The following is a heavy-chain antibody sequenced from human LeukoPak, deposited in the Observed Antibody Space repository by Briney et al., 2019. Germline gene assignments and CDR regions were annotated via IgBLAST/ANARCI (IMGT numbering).Heavy chain of an antibody. CDR1: GFTFSTTC. CDR2: IKNDGSDK. V-gene: IGHV3-7*01. CDR3: ARDRQIAY. Sequence: GGSPRLSCEASGFTFSTTCMTWVRQPPGKGLEWVATIKNDGSDKYYVDSVKGRFTLSRDNAKNSVYLQMNSLRAEDTAVYYCARDRQIAYWGQGTLVTVSS. J-gene: IGHJ4*02.